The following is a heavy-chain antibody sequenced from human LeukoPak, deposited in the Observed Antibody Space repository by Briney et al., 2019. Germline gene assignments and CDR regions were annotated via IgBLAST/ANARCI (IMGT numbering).Heavy chain of an antibody. CDR1: GFSVSSNY. V-gene: IGHV3-66*01. CDR3: ARGADEFGSGSYGSYYYMDV. J-gene: IGHJ6*03. D-gene: IGHD3-10*01. Sequence: PGGSLRLSCAASGFSVSSNYMSWVRQAPGKGLEWVSFIYSGGSTYYADSVKGRFIISRDNSKNTLYLQMNSLRAEDTAVYYCARGADEFGSGSYGSYYYMDVWGKGTTVTISS. CDR2: IYSGGST.